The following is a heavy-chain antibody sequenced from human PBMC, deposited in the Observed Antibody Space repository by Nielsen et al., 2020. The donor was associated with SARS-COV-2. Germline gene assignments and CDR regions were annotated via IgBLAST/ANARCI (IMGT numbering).Heavy chain of an antibody. V-gene: IGHV4-31*02. CDR2: IYYSGST. Sequence: WIRQPPGKGLEWIGYIYYSGSTYYNPSLKSRVTISVDTSKNQFSLKLSSVTAADTAVYYCARASLREGSYCSSTSCIDWFDPWGQGTLVTVSS. J-gene: IGHJ5*02. D-gene: IGHD2-2*01. CDR3: ARASLREGSYCSSTSCIDWFDP.